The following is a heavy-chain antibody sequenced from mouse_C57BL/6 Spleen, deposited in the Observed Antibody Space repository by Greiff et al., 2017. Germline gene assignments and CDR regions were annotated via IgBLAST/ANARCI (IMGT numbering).Heavy chain of an antibody. V-gene: IGHV1-52*01. Sequence: QVQLQQPGAELVRPGSSVKLSCKASGYTFTSYWMHWVKQRPIQGLAWIGNIDPSDSETHYNPKFKNKATLTVDKSSSTAYMQLSSLTSEDSAVYDCERRDNGQAWFAYWGKGTMVTVSA. CDR1: GYTFTSYW. D-gene: IGHD3-3*01. CDR2: IDPSDSET. J-gene: IGHJ3*01. CDR3: ERRDNGQAWFAY.